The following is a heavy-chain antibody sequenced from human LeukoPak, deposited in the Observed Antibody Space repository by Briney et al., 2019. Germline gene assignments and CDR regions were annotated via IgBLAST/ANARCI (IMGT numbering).Heavy chain of an antibody. D-gene: IGHD1-1*01. J-gene: IGHJ4*02. CDR1: GGTFSSYA. V-gene: IGHV1-69*13. Sequence: SVKVSCKASGGTFSSYAISWVRQATGQGLEWMGGIIPIFGTANYAQKFQGRVTITADESTSTAYMELSSLRSEDTAVYYCARGSTTGTTFDYWGQGTLVTVSS. CDR3: ARGSTTGTTFDY. CDR2: IIPIFGTA.